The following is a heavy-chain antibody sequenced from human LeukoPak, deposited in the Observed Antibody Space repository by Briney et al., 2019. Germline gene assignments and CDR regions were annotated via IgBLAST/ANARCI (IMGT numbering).Heavy chain of an antibody. CDR1: GFTFSSYA. J-gene: IGHJ3*02. D-gene: IGHD3-22*01. CDR3: AKDLLGHVYYYDSSGYIDI. V-gene: IGHV3-23*01. CDR2: ISGSGGST. Sequence: GGSLRLSCAASGFTFSSYAMSWVRQAPGKGLEWVSAISGSGGSTYYADSVKGRFPISRDNSKNTLYLQMNSLRAEDTAVYYCAKDLLGHVYYYDSSGYIDIWGQGTMVTVSS.